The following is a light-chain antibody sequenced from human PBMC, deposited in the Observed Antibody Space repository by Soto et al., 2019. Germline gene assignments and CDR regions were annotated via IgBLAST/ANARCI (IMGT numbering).Light chain of an antibody. CDR1: QSISSY. CDR3: QQSYSTPLT. CDR2: AAS. J-gene: IGKJ1*01. Sequence: IWMTQSPSLLCASVGDRVTITCRASQSISSYLNWYQQKPGKAPKLLIYAASSLQSGVPSRFSGSGSGTDLTLTISILQPEDFATHYCQQSYSTPLTFGKGTKVDI. V-gene: IGKV1-39*01.